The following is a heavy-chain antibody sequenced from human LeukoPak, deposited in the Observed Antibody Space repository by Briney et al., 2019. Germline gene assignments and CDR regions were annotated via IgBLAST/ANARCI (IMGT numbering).Heavy chain of an antibody. CDR1: GFTFSSYS. CDR2: ISSSSSTI. V-gene: IGHV3-48*04. Sequence: GGSLRLSCVASGFTFSSYSMNWVRQTPGKGLEWVSYISSSSSTIYYADSVKGRFTISRDNAKNSLYLQMNSLRAEDTAVYFCAKDSNLGRIEYWGQGALVTVSS. CDR3: AKDSNLGRIEY. J-gene: IGHJ4*02.